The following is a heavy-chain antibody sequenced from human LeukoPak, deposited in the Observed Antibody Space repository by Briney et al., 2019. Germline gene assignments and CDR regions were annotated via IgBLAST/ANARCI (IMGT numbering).Heavy chain of an antibody. J-gene: IGHJ4*02. CDR1: GGSISKYH. CDR2: IYYSGST. D-gene: IGHD5-24*01. CDR3: ARGDGYNEGNYFDY. V-gene: IGHV4-59*01. Sequence: WETLSLTFTVSGGSISKYHRSWIRQPPGKGLEWIGHIYYSGSTNYNPSLKRRVTISVDTSKNQFSLKMSSVTAADTAVYYCARGDGYNEGNYFDYWGQGTLVTVSS.